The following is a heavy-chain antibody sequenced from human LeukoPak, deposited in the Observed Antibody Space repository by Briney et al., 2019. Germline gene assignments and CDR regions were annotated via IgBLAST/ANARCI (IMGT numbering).Heavy chain of an antibody. V-gene: IGHV3-21*01. CDR1: GFTFSSYN. Sequence: GGSLRLSCAASGFTFSSYNMNWVRQAPGKGLEWVSSISTGSSYIYYADSVKGRFTISRDNAKNSLYLQMNSLRAEDTAVYYCARDRGYSGYDSFDYWGQGTLVTVSS. D-gene: IGHD5-12*01. CDR2: ISTGSSYI. J-gene: IGHJ4*02. CDR3: ARDRGYSGYDSFDY.